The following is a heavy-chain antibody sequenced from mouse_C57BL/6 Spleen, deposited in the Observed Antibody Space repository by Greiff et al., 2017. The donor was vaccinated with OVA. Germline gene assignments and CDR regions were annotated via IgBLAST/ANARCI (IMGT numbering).Heavy chain of an antibody. CDR1: GYAFSRYW. CDR2: IYPGDGDT. J-gene: IGHJ1*03. CDR3: AREGYDYEGLDWYFDV. Sequence: VQLQQSGAELVKPGASVKISCKASGYAFSRYWMNWVKQRPGKGLEWIGQIYPGDGDTNYNGKFKGKATLTADKSSSTAYMQRSSLTSEDSAVYFCAREGYDYEGLDWYFDVWGTGTTVTVAS. D-gene: IGHD2-4*01. V-gene: IGHV1-80*01.